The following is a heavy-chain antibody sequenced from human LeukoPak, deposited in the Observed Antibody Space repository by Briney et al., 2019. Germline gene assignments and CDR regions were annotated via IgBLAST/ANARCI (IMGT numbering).Heavy chain of an antibody. CDR2: IYYSGST. CDR1: GGSISSSSYY. V-gene: IGHV4-39*01. J-gene: IGHJ3*02. CDR3: ARHEREATFPDAFDI. D-gene: IGHD2/OR15-2a*01. Sequence: PSETLSLTCTVSGGSISSSSYYWGWIRQPPGKGLEWIGSIYYSGSTYYNPSLKSRVTISVDTSKNQFSLKLSSVTAADTAVYYCARHEREATFPDAFDIWGQGTMVTVSS.